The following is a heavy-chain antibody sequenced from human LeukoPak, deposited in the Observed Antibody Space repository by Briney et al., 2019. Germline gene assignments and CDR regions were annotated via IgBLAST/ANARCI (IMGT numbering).Heavy chain of an antibody. CDR2: INPNSGGT. CDR1: GYTFTGYY. Sequence: GASVKVSCKASGYTFTGYYMHWVRQAPGQGLEWMGWINPNSGGTNYAQKFQGRVTMTRDTSISTAYMELSRLRSDDTAVYYCARDFGDGYNLYYFDYWGQGTLVTVSS. D-gene: IGHD5-24*01. CDR3: ARDFGDGYNLYYFDY. J-gene: IGHJ4*02. V-gene: IGHV1-2*02.